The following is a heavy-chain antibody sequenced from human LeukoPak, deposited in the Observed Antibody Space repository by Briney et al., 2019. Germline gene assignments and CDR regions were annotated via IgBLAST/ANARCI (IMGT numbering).Heavy chain of an antibody. V-gene: IGHV1-8*02. D-gene: IGHD6-13*01. CDR2: INPNSGNT. J-gene: IGHJ6*02. CDR1: GYTFAGYS. CDR3: ARGHFSSSWSDGMDV. Sequence: ASVKVSCKASGYTFAGYSMHWVRQAPGQGLEWMGWINPNSGNTGYAQKFQGRVTMTRNTSISTAYMELSSLRSEDTAVYYCARGHFSSSWSDGMDVWGQGTTVTVSS.